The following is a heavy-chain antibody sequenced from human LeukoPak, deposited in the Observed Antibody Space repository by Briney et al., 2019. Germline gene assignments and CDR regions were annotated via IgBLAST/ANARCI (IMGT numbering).Heavy chain of an antibody. CDR2: IYYSGST. J-gene: IGHJ4*02. Sequence: SETLSLTCTVSGGSISTSNYYWGWVRQPPGKGLEWIGSIYYSGSTYYNPSLKSRVTISVDTSKNQFSLKLSSVTAADTAVYYCARSLGAGTTLFLDYWGQGTLVTVSS. D-gene: IGHD1-7*01. CDR3: ARSLGAGTTLFLDY. V-gene: IGHV4-39*07. CDR1: GGSISTSNYY.